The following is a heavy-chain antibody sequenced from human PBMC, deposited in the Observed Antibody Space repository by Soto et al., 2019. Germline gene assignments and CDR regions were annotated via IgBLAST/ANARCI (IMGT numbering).Heavy chain of an antibody. CDR3: ARGGISHWAYFYYMDV. CDR1: GGSLSDYF. CDR2: INHLGSI. J-gene: IGHJ6*03. D-gene: IGHD2-21*01. V-gene: IGHV4-34*01. Sequence: SETLSLTCVVSGGSLSDYFWGWIRQPPGMALEWIGEINHLGSINYNPSLKSRVTMSVDTSKNHFSLTLNSVTAADTATYYCARGGISHWAYFYYMDVWDRGTTVTVSS.